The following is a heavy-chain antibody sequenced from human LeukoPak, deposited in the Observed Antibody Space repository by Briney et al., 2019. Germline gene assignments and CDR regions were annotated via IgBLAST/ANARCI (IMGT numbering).Heavy chain of an antibody. D-gene: IGHD5-18*01. J-gene: IGHJ4*02. Sequence: GGSLRLSCAASGFTVSNYYMTWVRQAPGEGLEWVSVLYSGGSTYYADSVKGRFTISRDNSKNTLYLQMNSLRAEDTAVYYCARGPQFGYPFDYWGQGTLVTVSS. CDR3: ARGPQFGYPFDY. CDR1: GFTVSNYY. CDR2: LYSGGST. V-gene: IGHV3-66*01.